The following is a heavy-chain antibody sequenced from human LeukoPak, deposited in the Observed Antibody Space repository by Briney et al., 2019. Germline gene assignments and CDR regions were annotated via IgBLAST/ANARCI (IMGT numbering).Heavy chain of an antibody. V-gene: IGHV3-74*01. CDR1: GITFSNYW. J-gene: IGHJ4*02. D-gene: IGHD4-11*01. CDR3: ATDDYRGLGY. CDR2: IIQDGSST. Sequence: GGSLRLSCAASGITFSNYWMHWVRQAPGKGLVWVSHIIQDGSSTFYADSVEGRFTISRDNAKNTLYLQMNGLRAEDTAVYYCATDDYRGLGYWGQGTLVTVSS.